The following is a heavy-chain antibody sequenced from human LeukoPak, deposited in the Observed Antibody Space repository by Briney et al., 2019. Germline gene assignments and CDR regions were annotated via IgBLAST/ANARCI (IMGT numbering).Heavy chain of an antibody. Sequence: SVKVSCKASGGTFSSYAISWVRQAPGQGLEWMGGIIPIFGTANYAQKFQGRVTITADESTSTAYMELSSLRSEDTAVYYCARGRSERYCSSTSCYAGLDYWGQGTLVTVSS. V-gene: IGHV1-69*13. CDR3: ARGRSERYCSSTSCYAGLDY. J-gene: IGHJ4*02. CDR2: IIPIFGTA. D-gene: IGHD2-2*01. CDR1: GGTFSSYA.